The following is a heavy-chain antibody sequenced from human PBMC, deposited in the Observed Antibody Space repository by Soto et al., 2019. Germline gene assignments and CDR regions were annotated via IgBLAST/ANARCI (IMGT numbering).Heavy chain of an antibody. Sequence: PGESLKISCKGSGYSFTSYWIGWVRQMPGKGLEWMGSIYPGDSGTRYSPSFQGQVTISADKSISTAYLQWSSLKASDTAMYYCARTSAAGKYYYGMDVWGQGTTVTVSS. D-gene: IGHD6-13*01. CDR2: IYPGDSGT. CDR3: ARTSAAGKYYYGMDV. J-gene: IGHJ6*02. V-gene: IGHV5-51*01. CDR1: GYSFTSYW.